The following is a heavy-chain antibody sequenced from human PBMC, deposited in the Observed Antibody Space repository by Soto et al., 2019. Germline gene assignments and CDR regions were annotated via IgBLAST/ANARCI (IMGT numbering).Heavy chain of an antibody. D-gene: IGHD3-16*01. V-gene: IGHV1-18*01. CDR3: ARDNSYGVCWSSSSGMYG. CDR1: GYRFHHFG. CDR2: ISGYNGDT. J-gene: IGHJ6*02. Sequence: SVKVSCQASGYRFHHFGLSWVRQAPGQGLEWMGWISGYNGDTHNTHKFQGRVTMSTDTSTSTAYMEVRSLTSDDTAVYYCARDNSYGVCWSSSSGMYGCGQGTTVTLAS.